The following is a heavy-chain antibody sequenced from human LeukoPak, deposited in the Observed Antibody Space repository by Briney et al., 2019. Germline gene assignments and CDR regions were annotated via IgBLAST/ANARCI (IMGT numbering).Heavy chain of an antibody. CDR1: GGSISSYY. CDR3: ARDKAGTSCYDY. J-gene: IGHJ4*02. D-gene: IGHD2-2*01. CDR2: IYYSGST. Sequence: SETLSLTCTVSGGSISSYYWSWIRQPPGEGLEWIGYIYYSGSTNYNPSLKSRVTISVDTSKNQFSLKLSSVTAADTAVYYCARDKAGTSCYDYWGQGTLVTVSS. V-gene: IGHV4-59*12.